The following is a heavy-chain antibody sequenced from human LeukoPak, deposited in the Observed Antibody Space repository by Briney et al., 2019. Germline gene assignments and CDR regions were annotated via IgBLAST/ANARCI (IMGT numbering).Heavy chain of an antibody. Sequence: PSETLSLTCAVYGGSFSGYYWSGIRQPPGKGLEGIGEINHSGSTNYNPSLKSRVTISVDTSKNQFSLKLSSVTAADTAVYYCARGANYYGSGSYYYWGQGTLVTVSS. CDR2: INHSGST. J-gene: IGHJ4*02. CDR1: GGSFSGYY. D-gene: IGHD3-10*01. CDR3: ARGANYYGSGSYYY. V-gene: IGHV4-34*01.